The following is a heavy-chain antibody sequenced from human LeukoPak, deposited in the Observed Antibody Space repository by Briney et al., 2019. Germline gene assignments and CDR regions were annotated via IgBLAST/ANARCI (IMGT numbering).Heavy chain of an antibody. V-gene: IGHV3-23*01. Sequence: GGSLRLSCAASGFTFSSYMMHWVRQAPGKGLEWVSAISGSGGSTYYADSVKGRFTISRDNSKNTLYLQMNSLRAEDTAVYYCAKDAAWFGEFDDYWGQGTLVTVSS. CDR2: ISGSGGST. D-gene: IGHD3-10*01. CDR3: AKDAAWFGEFDDY. J-gene: IGHJ4*02. CDR1: GFTFSSYM.